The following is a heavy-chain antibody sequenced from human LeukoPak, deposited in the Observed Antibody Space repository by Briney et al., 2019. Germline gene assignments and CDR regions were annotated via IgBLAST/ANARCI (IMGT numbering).Heavy chain of an antibody. CDR3: ARDSSGYYAFDY. CDR1: GYTFTSYY. J-gene: IGHJ4*02. CDR2: INPSGGST. V-gene: IGHV1-46*01. Sequence: ASVKVSCKASGYTFTSYYMHWVRQAPGQGLEWMGIINPSGGSTSYAQKFQGRVTMTRDASTSTVYMELSSLRSEDTAVYYCARDSSGYYAFDYWGQGTLVTVSS. D-gene: IGHD3-22*01.